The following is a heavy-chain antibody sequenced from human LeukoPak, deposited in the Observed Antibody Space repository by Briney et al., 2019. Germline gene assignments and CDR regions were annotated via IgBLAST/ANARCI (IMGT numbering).Heavy chain of an antibody. J-gene: IGHJ3*02. CDR3: XXXXXXXXXAXDI. CDR2: INPSDGST. V-gene: IGHV1-46*01. CDR1: XXXXXXXY. Sequence: SXXXXXXXYXXLVRQAPGXGFXXXAIINPSDGSTTXSQKFQGRVTMTRDXXTSTAYMELSGLRSEDTALYYCXXXXXXXXXAXDIWGQGXXVTVSS.